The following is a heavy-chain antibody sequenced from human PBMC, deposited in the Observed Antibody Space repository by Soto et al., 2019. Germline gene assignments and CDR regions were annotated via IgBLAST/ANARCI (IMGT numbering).Heavy chain of an antibody. J-gene: IGHJ4*02. CDR2: IDHDGPT. CDR1: GFTFSNSW. CDR3: VRDSHGDY. V-gene: IGHV3-74*01. Sequence: EVQLVESGGGLVKPGGSLRLSWAGPGFTFSNSWMHWARQAPGKGLEWVSRIDHDGPTDYADSVRGRFTISRDNAENTLYLQMNSLRPEDTAVYYCVRDSHGDYWGQGTLVTVSS.